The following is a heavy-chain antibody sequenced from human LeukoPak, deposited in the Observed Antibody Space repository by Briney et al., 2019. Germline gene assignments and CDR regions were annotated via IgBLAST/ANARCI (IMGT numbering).Heavy chain of an antibody. V-gene: IGHV5-10-1*01. CDR2: IDPSDSYT. CDR3: ARIPEGSFDY. J-gene: IGHJ4*02. Sequence: GESLKISCKGSGYSFTNYWISWVRQMPGKGLEWMGRIDPSDSYTNYSPSFQGHVTISADKSISTAYLQWSSLKASDTAMYYCARIPEGSFDYWGQGTLVTVSS. D-gene: IGHD2-21*01. CDR1: GYSFTNYW.